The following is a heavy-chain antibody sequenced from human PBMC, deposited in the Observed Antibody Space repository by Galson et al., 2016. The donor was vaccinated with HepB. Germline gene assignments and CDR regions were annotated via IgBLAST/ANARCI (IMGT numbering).Heavy chain of an antibody. CDR2: IGWNSRNI. CDR1: GFTFHDHA. V-gene: IGHV3-9*01. D-gene: IGHD4-17*01. CDR3: AKDGGEDWTTAKPDY. Sequence: PLRLSCAASGFTFHDHAMHWVRQTPGKGLEWVSGIGWNSRNIGYTDSVKGRFTISSDNAKNSVFLQMNSLRPEDTALYYCAKDGGEDWTTAKPDYWGQGTLVTVSS. J-gene: IGHJ4*02.